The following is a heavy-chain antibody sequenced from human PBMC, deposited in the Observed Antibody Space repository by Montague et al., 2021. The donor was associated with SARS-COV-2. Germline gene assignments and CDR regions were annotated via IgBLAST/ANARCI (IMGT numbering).Heavy chain of an antibody. CDR3: ARDLRWGYYDILTGYYRPLDY. D-gene: IGHD3-9*01. J-gene: IGHJ4*02. V-gene: IGHV3-48*04. Sequence: SRRLSCPASGLTFSSYSMNWVRQAPGKGLEWVSYISGSSSTIYYADSVKGRFTISRDNAKNSLYLQMNSLRAEDTAVYYCARDLRWGYYDILTGYYRPLDYWGQGTLVTVSS. CDR1: GLTFSSYS. CDR2: ISGSSSTI.